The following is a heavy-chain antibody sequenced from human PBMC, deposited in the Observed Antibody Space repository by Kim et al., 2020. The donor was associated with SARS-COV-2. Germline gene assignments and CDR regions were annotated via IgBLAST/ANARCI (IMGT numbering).Heavy chain of an antibody. V-gene: IGHV4-59*08. Sequence: SETLSLTCTVSGGSISSNYWSWGRHPPRKGMEWIGYISYSGNSNYHPYPKIQVTMSVATSKNHYSLKLSSGTAAATAVYYCARQNYYTMAVAYYYYYMEVWGKGTPVTLSS. D-gene: IGHD6-19*01. CDR2: ISYSGNS. J-gene: IGHJ6*03. CDR1: GGSISSNY. CDR3: ARQNYYTMAVAYYYYYMEV.